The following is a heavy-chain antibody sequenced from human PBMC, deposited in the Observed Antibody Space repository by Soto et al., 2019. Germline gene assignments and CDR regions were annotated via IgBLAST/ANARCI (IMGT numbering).Heavy chain of an antibody. J-gene: IGHJ4*02. CDR3: ARVRPHYVSGSYGTFDY. CDR1: GGTFSSYA. D-gene: IGHD3-10*01. Sequence: ASVKVSCKASGGTFSSYAISWVRQAPGQGLEWMGGIIPIFGTANYAQKFQGRVTITADESTSTAYMELSSLRSEDTAVYYCARVRPHYVSGSYGTFDYWGPGTLATVSS. CDR2: IIPIFGTA. V-gene: IGHV1-69*13.